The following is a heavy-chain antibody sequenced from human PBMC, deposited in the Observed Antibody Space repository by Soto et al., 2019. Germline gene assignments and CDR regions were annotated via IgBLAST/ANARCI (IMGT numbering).Heavy chain of an antibody. Sequence: SETLSLTCTVSGGSISSYYWSWIRQPAGKGLEWIGRIYSHGATNYNPSLKSRVTVSLDTPKNQFSLKLTSMTAADTAVYYCARAYLTGTTPPYNWFDRWGQGTLVTVSS. D-gene: IGHD1-7*01. J-gene: IGHJ5*02. CDR1: GGSISSYY. CDR3: ARAYLTGTTPPYNWFDR. CDR2: IYSHGAT. V-gene: IGHV4-4*07.